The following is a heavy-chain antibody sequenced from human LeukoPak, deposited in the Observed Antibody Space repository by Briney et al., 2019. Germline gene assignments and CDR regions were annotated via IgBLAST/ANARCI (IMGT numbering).Heavy chain of an antibody. CDR2: INPSGGTT. CDR1: GYTFTSYY. Sequence: ASVKLSCKASGYTFTSYYMHWVRQAPGQGLEWMGIINPSGGTTNYAQQFQGRVTMTRDTSTSTVYMDLSSLRSEDTAVYYCASEGRDGYNEALDYWGQGTLVTVSS. V-gene: IGHV1-46*01. CDR3: ASEGRDGYNEALDY. J-gene: IGHJ4*02. D-gene: IGHD5-24*01.